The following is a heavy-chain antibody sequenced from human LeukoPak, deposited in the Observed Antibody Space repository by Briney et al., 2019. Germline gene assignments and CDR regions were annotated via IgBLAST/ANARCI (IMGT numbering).Heavy chain of an antibody. Sequence: GGSLRLSCAASGFTFTSYAMSWVRQAPGKGLEWVASINHNGNVNYYVDSVKGRFTISRDNAKNSLYLQMSNLRAEDTAVYFCARGGGLDVWGQGATVTVSS. CDR1: GFTFTSYA. J-gene: IGHJ6*02. D-gene: IGHD3-16*01. CDR3: ARGGGLDV. CDR2: INHNGNVN. V-gene: IGHV3-7*03.